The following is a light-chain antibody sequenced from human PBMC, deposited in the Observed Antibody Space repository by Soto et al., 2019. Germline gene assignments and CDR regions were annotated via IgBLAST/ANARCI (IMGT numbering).Light chain of an antibody. CDR2: DAS. V-gene: IGKV3-11*01. CDR3: QQRGSWPIT. CDR1: QSVSNY. Sequence: EIVLTQSPVTLSLSPGERATLSCRASQSVSNYLAWYQQKPGQAPRLLINDASNRATGIPARFSASGSGTDFTLAISSLEPEDFAVYYCQQRGSWPITFGQGTRLDIK. J-gene: IGKJ5*01.